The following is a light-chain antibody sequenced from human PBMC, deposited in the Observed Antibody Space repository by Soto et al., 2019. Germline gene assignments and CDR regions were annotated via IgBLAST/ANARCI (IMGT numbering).Light chain of an antibody. Sequence: QSVLTQPASVSGSPGQSITISCTGTSSDVGSYNLVSWYQQHPGKAPKLMIYEGIKRPSGVSNRFSGSKSGNTASLTISGLQAEDEADYSCCSYAGSSTWVFGGGTKLTV. CDR3: CSYAGSSTWV. CDR1: SSDVGSYNL. J-gene: IGLJ3*02. CDR2: EGI. V-gene: IGLV2-23*01.